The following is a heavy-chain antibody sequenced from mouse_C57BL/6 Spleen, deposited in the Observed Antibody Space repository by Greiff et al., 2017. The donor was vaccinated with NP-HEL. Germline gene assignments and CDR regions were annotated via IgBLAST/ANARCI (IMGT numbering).Heavy chain of an antibody. CDR1: GYTFPSYT. J-gene: IGHJ2*01. CDR2: INPSSGYT. CDR3: ARSNGNYFDY. V-gene: IGHV1-4*01. Sequence: VQLQQSGAELARPGASVKMSCKASGYTFPSYTMHWVKQRPGQGLEWIGYINPSSGYTKYNQKFKDKATLTADKSSSTAYMQLSSLTSEDSAVYYWARSNGNYFDYWGQGTTLTVSS. D-gene: IGHD2-1*01.